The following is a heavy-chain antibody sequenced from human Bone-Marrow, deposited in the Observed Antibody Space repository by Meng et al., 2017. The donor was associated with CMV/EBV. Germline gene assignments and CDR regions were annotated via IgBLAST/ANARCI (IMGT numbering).Heavy chain of an antibody. CDR3: ARSSD. Sequence: SLKISCAASGFTFDDYAMHWVRQAPGKGLEWVSGISWNSGSIGYADSVKGRFTISRDSSKNTLYLQMSSLRVEDTAVYYCARSSDWGQGTLVTVSS. J-gene: IGHJ4*02. CDR2: ISWNSGSI. D-gene: IGHD3-16*02. V-gene: IGHV3-9*01. CDR1: GFTFDDYA.